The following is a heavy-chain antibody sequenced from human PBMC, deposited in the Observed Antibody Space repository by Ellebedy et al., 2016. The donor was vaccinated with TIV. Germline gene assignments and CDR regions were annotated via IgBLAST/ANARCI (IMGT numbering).Heavy chain of an antibody. D-gene: IGHD2-8*01. CDR1: GCSISSSSYY. CDR3: ARLMMTWFDP. V-gene: IGHV4-39*01. CDR2: IYYSGST. J-gene: IGHJ5*02. Sequence: SETLSLTXTVPGCSISSSSYYWGWIRQPPGKGLEWIGSIYYSGSTYYNPALKSRVTISVDTSKNQFSLKLSSVTAADTAVYYCARLMMTWFDPWGQGTLVTVSS.